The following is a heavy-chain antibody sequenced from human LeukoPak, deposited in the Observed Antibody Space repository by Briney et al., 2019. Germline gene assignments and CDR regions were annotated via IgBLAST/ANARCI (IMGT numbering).Heavy chain of an antibody. CDR2: VEHTGST. CDR3: ARGRVSSSTWYSTYYYYFYMDV. Sequence: SETLSLTCSVSDDSITMYYWTWLRQPPGKGLEWIGYVEHTGSTNFNTSLNGRVSISRDTTKNLFSLRLRSVTAADTAVYFCARGRVSSSTWYSTYYYYFYMDVWGNGTTVTVSS. V-gene: IGHV4-59*01. CDR1: DDSITMYY. D-gene: IGHD1-1*01. J-gene: IGHJ6*03.